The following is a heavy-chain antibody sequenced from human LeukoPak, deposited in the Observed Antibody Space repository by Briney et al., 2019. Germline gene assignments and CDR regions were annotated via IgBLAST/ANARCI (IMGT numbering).Heavy chain of an antibody. CDR2: ISSSSTYI. CDR3: ARDEMGDSSGYSDY. J-gene: IGHJ4*02. D-gene: IGHD3-22*01. CDR1: GFAFSSYS. V-gene: IGHV3-21*01. Sequence: PGGSLRLSCAASGFAFSSYSMNWVRQAPGKGLEWVSSISSSSTYIYYADSVKGRFTISRDNAKNSLYLQMNSLRAEDTAVYYCARDEMGDSSGYSDYWGQGTLVTVSS.